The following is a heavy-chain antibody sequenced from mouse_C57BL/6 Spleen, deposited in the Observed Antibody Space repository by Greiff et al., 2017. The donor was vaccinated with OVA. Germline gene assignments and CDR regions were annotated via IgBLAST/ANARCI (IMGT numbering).Heavy chain of an antibody. CDR2: IYPGNSDT. V-gene: IGHV1-5*01. Sequence: EVHLVESGTVLARPGASVKMSCKTSGYTFTSYWMHWVKQRPGQGLEWIGAIYPGNSDTSYNQKFKGKAKLTAVTSASTAYMELSSLTNEDSAVYYCTSPDYYGSSYDWYFDVWGTGTTVTVSS. CDR3: TSPDYYGSSYDWYFDV. D-gene: IGHD1-1*01. CDR1: GYTFTSYW. J-gene: IGHJ1*03.